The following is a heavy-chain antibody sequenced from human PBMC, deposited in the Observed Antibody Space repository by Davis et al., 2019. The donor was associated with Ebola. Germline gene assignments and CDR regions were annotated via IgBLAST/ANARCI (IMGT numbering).Heavy chain of an antibody. CDR2: ILAYGAYS. V-gene: IGHV3-30*02. Sequence: PGGSLRLSCEASGFSFSRYGMHWVRQAPGTGLEWVAFILAYGAYSQFAESVKGRFTVSKDNSKSTLYLQMNDLRPDDPAAYYCTNLDWGGGLDYWGQGTLVTVSS. J-gene: IGHJ4*02. CDR1: GFSFSRYG. D-gene: IGHD3-9*01. CDR3: TNLDWGGGLDY.